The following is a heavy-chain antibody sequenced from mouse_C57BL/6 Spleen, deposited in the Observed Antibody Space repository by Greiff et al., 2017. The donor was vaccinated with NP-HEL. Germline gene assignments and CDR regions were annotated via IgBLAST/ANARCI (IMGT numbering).Heavy chain of an antibody. Sequence: EVMLVESEGGLVQPGSSMKLSCTASGFTFSDYYMAWVRQVPEKGLEWVANINYDGSSTYYLDSLKSRFIISRDNAKNILYLQMSSLKSEDTATYYCARVPPYDGAMDYWGQGTSVTVSS. V-gene: IGHV5-16*01. J-gene: IGHJ4*01. CDR2: INYDGSST. CDR3: ARVPPYDGAMDY. D-gene: IGHD2-3*01. CDR1: GFTFSDYY.